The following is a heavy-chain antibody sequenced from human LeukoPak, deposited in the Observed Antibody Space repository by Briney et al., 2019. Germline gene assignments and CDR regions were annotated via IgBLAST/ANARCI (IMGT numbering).Heavy chain of an antibody. Sequence: SVKVSCKASGGTFSSHAISWVRQAPGQGLEWMGGIIPIFGTANYAQKFQGRVTITADKSTSTACMELSSLRSEDTAVYYCASERGGVTHFDYWGQGTLVTVSS. D-gene: IGHD3-10*01. CDR3: ASERGGVTHFDY. J-gene: IGHJ4*02. CDR1: GGTFSSHA. CDR2: IIPIFGTA. V-gene: IGHV1-69*06.